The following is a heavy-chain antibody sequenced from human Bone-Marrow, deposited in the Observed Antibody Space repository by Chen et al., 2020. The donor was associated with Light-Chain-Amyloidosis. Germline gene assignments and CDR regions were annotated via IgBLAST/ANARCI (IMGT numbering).Heavy chain of an antibody. V-gene: IGHV4-39*01. CDR3: ARHIVYYYDSSGPFDY. D-gene: IGHD3-22*01. CDR2: IYYSGST. Sequence: QLQLQESGPGLVKPSETLSLTCTVSGGSISSSSYYWGWIRPPPGKGLEWIGSIYYSGSTYYNPSLKSRVTISVDTSKNQFSLKLSSVTAADTAVYYCARHIVYYYDSSGPFDYWGQGTLVTVSS. CDR1: GGSISSSSYY. J-gene: IGHJ4*02.